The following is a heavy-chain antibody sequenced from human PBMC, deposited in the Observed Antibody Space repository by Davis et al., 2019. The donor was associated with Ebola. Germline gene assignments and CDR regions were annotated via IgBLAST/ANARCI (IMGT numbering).Heavy chain of an antibody. CDR3: ARGHYDSSGYYYAGNWFDP. CDR2: IYYSGST. CDR1: GGSISSGDYY. Sequence: GSLRLSCTVSGGSISSGDYYWSWIRQPPGKGLEWIGYIYYSGSTNYNPSLKSRVTISVDTSKNQFSLKLSSVTAADTAVYYCARGHYDSSGYYYAGNWFDPWGQGTLVTVSS. D-gene: IGHD3-22*01. V-gene: IGHV4-61*08. J-gene: IGHJ5*02.